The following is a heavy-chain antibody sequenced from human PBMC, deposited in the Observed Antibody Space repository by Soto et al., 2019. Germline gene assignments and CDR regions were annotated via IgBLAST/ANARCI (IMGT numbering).Heavy chain of an antibody. CDR2: ISPHNDRT. CDR3: ARDLYYSSGRYFDHDAFDI. Sequence: QVPLVQSGADVKKPGASVKVSCKASGYNFTSYGISWVRQAPGQGLEWMGWISPHNDRTKYARRFQVRVTMTTETPTSTVYMELGSLRSDDTAVYYCARDLYYSSGRYFDHDAFDIWGQGTVVTVSS. V-gene: IGHV1-18*01. D-gene: IGHD6-19*01. CDR1: GYNFTSYG. J-gene: IGHJ3*02.